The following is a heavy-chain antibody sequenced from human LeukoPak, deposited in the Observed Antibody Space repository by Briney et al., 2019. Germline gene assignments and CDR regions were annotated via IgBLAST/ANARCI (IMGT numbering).Heavy chain of an antibody. CDR3: AYYDSSGYYDY. J-gene: IGHJ4*02. CDR1: GYTFTGYY. D-gene: IGHD3-22*01. Sequence: ASVKVSCKASGYTFTGYYMHWVRQAPGRGLEWMGWINPNSGGTNYAQKFQGRVTMTRDMSISTAYMELSRLRSDDTAVYYCAYYDSSGYYDYWGQGTLVTVSS. CDR2: INPNSGGT. V-gene: IGHV1-2*02.